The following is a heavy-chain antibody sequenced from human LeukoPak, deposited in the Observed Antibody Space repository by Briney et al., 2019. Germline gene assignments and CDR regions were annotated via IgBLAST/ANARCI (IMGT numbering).Heavy chain of an antibody. CDR3: ARGRDTSGYYYGMDV. J-gene: IGHJ6*02. V-gene: IGHV4-59*11. D-gene: IGHD3-10*01. CDR2: AYYSGST. Sequence: SETLSLTCTVSGGSISSHYWNWVRQPPGKGLEWIGYAYYSGSTNYSPSLKSRVTISVDTSKKQFSLKLSSVTAADTAVYYCARGRDTSGYYYGMDVWGQGTAVTVSS. CDR1: GGSISSHY.